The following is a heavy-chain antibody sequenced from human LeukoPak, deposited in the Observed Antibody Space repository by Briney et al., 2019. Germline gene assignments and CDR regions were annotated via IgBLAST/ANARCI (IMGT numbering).Heavy chain of an antibody. CDR2: IYYSGST. V-gene: IGHV4-39*01. CDR3: ARRVRSYYDSSGTFDY. CDR1: GGSISSSGSY. Sequence: PSETLSLTCTVSGGSISSSGSYWGWIRQPPGKGLEWIGSIYYSGSTYYNPSLKSRVTIPVDTSKNQFSLKLSSVTAADTAVYYCARRVRSYYDSSGTFDYWGQGTLVTVSS. D-gene: IGHD3-22*01. J-gene: IGHJ4*02.